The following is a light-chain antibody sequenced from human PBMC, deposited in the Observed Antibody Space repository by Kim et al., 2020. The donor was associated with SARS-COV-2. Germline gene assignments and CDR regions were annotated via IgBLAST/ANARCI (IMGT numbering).Light chain of an antibody. Sequence: EIVMTQSPATLSVSPGERATLSCRASQSVNSNLAWYQQKPGQAPRLLIYGASSRATGVPARFSGSGSGTEFTLTISSLQSEDFAIYYCQQYNNWPHTFGEGTKVDIK. V-gene: IGKV3-15*01. CDR1: QSVNSN. CDR3: QQYNNWPHT. CDR2: GAS. J-gene: IGKJ4*02.